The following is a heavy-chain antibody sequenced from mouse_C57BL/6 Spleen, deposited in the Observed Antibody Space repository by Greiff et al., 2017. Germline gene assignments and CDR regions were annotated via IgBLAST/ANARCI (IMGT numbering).Heavy chain of an antibody. CDR3: ARQGITTVVPYWYFDV. CDR2: ISSGGSYT. V-gene: IGHV5-6*01. D-gene: IGHD1-1*01. J-gene: IGHJ1*03. Sequence: EVMLVESGGDLVKPGGSLKLSCAASGFTFSSYGMSWVRQTPDKRLEWVATISSGGSYTSYPDSVKGRFTISRDNAKNTLYLQMSSLKSEDTAMYYCARQGITTVVPYWYFDVWGTGTTVTVSS. CDR1: GFTFSSYG.